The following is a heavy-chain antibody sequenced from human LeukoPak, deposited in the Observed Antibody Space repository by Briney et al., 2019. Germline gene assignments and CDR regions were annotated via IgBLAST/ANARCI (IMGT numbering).Heavy chain of an antibody. Sequence: GESLTLTCAVSGFTFSSYAMSWVRQAPGQGLEWVSGISGSGGSTYYADSVKGRFTISRDNSKNTLYLQMNSLRAEGTAVYYCSKDLSYIYGATKDYWGEGTLVTVSA. V-gene: IGHV3-23*01. CDR1: GFTFSSYA. CDR2: ISGSGGST. D-gene: IGHD3-10*01. J-gene: IGHJ4*02. CDR3: SKDLSYIYGATKDY.